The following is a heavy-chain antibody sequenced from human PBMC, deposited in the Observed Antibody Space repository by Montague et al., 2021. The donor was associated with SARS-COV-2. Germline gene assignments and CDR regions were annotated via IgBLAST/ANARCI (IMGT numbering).Heavy chain of an antibody. V-gene: IGHV3-30-3*01. CDR2: ISYDGSNK. CDR1: GFTFSSYA. Sequence: SLRFSCAASGFTFSSYAMHWVRQAPGKGLEWVAVISYDGSNKYYADSVKGRFTISRDNSKNTLYLQMNSLRAEDTAVYYCARDFDDYGDSPGAFDIWGQGTMVTVSS. J-gene: IGHJ3*02. CDR3: ARDFDDYGDSPGAFDI. D-gene: IGHD4-17*01.